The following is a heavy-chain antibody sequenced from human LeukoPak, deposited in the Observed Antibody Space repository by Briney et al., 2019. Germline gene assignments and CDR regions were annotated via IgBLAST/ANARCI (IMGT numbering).Heavy chain of an antibody. CDR3: AKGARGDTVTSIVGLNWFDP. Sequence: GGSLRLSCAASGFTFSSYAMTWVRQAPGKGLEWVAVISYDGSHKYYADSVKGRFSISRDNSKNTLYLQMNSLRADDTAVYYCAKGARGDTVTSIVGLNWFDPWGQGTLVTVSS. CDR2: ISYDGSHK. V-gene: IGHV3-30*18. J-gene: IGHJ5*02. CDR1: GFTFSSYA. D-gene: IGHD4-17*01.